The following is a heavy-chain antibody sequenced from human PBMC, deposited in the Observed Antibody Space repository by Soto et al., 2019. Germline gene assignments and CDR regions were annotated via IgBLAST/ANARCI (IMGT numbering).Heavy chain of an antibody. CDR2: ISYDGSNK. V-gene: IGHV3-30*18. D-gene: IGHD6-13*01. CDR1: GFTFSSYG. Sequence: QVQLVESGGGVVQPGRSLRLSCAASGFTFSSYGMHWVRQAPGKGLEWVAVISYDGSNKYYADSVKGRFTISRDNSKNTLYLHMNSLRAEDTAVYYCAKDAGSSTDFDYWGQGTLVTVSS. J-gene: IGHJ4*02. CDR3: AKDAGSSTDFDY.